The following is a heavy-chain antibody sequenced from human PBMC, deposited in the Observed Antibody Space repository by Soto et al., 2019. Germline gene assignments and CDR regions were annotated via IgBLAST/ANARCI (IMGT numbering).Heavy chain of an antibody. V-gene: IGHV4-59*08. J-gene: IGHJ5*02. CDR2: IYYSGST. D-gene: IGHD2-15*01. CDR1: GGSMSNYY. CDR3: ARRFCSGASCPNWFDP. Sequence: LETLSLTCTVSGGSMSNYYWSWIRQPPGKGLEWIGYIYYSGSTNYNPPLKSRVTISLDTSKNQFSLNLSSVTAADAAVYYCARRFCSGASCPNWFDPWGQGTLVTVSS.